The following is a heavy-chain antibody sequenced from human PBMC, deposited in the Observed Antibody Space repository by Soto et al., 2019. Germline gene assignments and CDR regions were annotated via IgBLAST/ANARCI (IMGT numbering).Heavy chain of an antibody. CDR3: ARLVVVAPVANV. Sequence: QLQLQESGPGLVKPSETLSLTCSVSGASINYNSYHWGWIRQPPGQGLEWIGSIFYTGTTSYNPSLESRVTMPVDTSKNSFSLHLTSVTAADKAVYFCARLVVVAPVANVWGQGTLVTVSS. V-gene: IGHV4-39*02. J-gene: IGHJ4*02. CDR1: GASINYNSYH. D-gene: IGHD2-2*01. CDR2: IFYTGTT.